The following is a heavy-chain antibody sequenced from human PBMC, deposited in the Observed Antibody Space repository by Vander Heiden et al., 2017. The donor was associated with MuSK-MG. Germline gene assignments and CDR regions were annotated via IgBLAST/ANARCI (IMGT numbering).Heavy chain of an antibody. D-gene: IGHD4-17*01. Sequence: QVQLVQSGAEVKKPGSSVKFSCKASGGTSSSYAISWVRQAPGQGLEWMGGIIPIFGTANYAQKFQGRVTITADKSTSTAYMELSSLRSEDTAVYYCARSARPTVTTSGWFDPWGQGTLVTVSS. CDR2: IIPIFGTA. CDR1: GGTSSSYA. CDR3: ARSARPTVTTSGWFDP. J-gene: IGHJ5*02. V-gene: IGHV1-69*06.